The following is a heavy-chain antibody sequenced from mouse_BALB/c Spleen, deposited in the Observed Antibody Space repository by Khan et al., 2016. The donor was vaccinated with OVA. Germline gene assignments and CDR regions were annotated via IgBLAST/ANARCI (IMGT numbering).Heavy chain of an antibody. CDR2: INPSNGRT. D-gene: IGHD2-4*01. Sequence: QVQLQQPGAEVVKPGASVKLSCKASGYTFTSYWMLWVKQRPGQGLEWIGEINPSNGRTNYNEKFKSQATLTVDKSSNTAYMQLSSLTSEDSAVYSGARATWITTEFVYWGQGTLVTVSA. V-gene: IGHV1S81*02. CDR1: GYTFTSYW. J-gene: IGHJ3*01. CDR3: ARATWITTEFVY.